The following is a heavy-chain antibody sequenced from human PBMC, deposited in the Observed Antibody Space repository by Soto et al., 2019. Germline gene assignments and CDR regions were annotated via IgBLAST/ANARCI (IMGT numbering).Heavy chain of an antibody. V-gene: IGHV3-15*07. CDR3: STPTGSYYSRFDY. J-gene: IGHJ4*01. CDR2: IKSKTDGGTT. Sequence: GGSLRLSCAASGFTFTNAWMNWVRQAPGKGLEWVGRIKSKTDGGTTDYAAPVKGRFTISRDDSKNTLYLQMNSLKIEDTAVYYCSTPTGSYYSRFDYWGHGTLVTVSS. CDR1: GFTFTNAW. D-gene: IGHD1-26*01.